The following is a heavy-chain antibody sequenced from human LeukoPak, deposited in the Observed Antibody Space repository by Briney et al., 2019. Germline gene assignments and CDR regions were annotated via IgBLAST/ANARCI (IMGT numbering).Heavy chain of an antibody. D-gene: IGHD2-2*01. CDR1: GGSISSYY. CDR3: ARGVVPAVNWFDP. CDR2: IYYSGST. J-gene: IGHJ5*02. Sequence: SSETLSLTCTVSGGSISSYYWSWIRQPPGEGLEWIGYIYYSGSTNYNPSLKSRVTISVDTSKNQFSLKLSSVTAADTAVYYCARGVVPAVNWFDPWGQGTLVTVSS. V-gene: IGHV4-59*01.